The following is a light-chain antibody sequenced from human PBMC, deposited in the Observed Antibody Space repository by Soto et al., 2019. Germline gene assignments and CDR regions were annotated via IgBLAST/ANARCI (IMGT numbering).Light chain of an antibody. CDR2: DVN. V-gene: IGLV2-18*02. J-gene: IGLJ1*01. Sequence: QSALTQPPSVSGSPGQSVAISCTGTSSDIGAYNRVSWYQQPPGTAHKLMIYDVNNRPSGVPDRFSGSKSGNTASLTISWLQADDEADYYCSSFTSSNTYVFGTGTKVTVL. CDR3: SSFTSSNTYV. CDR1: SSDIGAYNR.